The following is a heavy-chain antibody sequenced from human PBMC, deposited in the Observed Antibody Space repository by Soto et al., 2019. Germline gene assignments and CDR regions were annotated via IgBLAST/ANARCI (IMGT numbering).Heavy chain of an antibody. J-gene: IGHJ4*02. CDR2: IYWDDDK. CDR1: GFSLTTSGVG. V-gene: IGHV2-5*02. Sequence: QIPLNESGPTQVKPRQTLTLTCTFSGFSLTTSGVGVGWIRQSPGKAPEWLALIYWDDDKRYSPSLKSRLTITKDTSKNQVVLTMADLDPADTATYYCAHRVLRTVFGLITTTAIYFDFWGQGTPVAVSS. CDR3: AHRVLRTVFGLITTTAIYFDF. D-gene: IGHD3-3*01.